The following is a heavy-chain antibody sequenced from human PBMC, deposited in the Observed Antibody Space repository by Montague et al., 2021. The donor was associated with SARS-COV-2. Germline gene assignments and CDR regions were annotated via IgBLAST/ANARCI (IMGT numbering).Heavy chain of an antibody. CDR3: ARDRRRWLQLNNWFDP. D-gene: IGHD5-24*01. V-gene: IGHV4-34*01. CDR2: ITHSGNI. Sequence: SETLSLTCAVYGGSFNDYYWTWVRQPPGKGLEWIGEITHSGNIKYNPSLQNRVTMSVDKSKNQFSLKLTSATAADTAVYYCARDRRRWLQLNNWFDPWGQGTLVTVSS. J-gene: IGHJ5*02. CDR1: GGSFNDYY.